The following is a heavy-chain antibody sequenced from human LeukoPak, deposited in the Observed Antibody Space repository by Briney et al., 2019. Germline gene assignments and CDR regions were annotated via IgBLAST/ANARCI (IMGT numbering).Heavy chain of an antibody. J-gene: IGHJ3*02. CDR3: ARRRATYYYDSSGRRAFDI. D-gene: IGHD3-22*01. Sequence: PSETLSLTCTVSGGSISSYYWSWIRQPPGKGLEWIGYIYYSGSTNYNPSLKGRVTISVDTSKNQFSLKLSSVTAADTAVYYCARRRATYYYDSSGRRAFDIWGQGTMVTVSS. CDR2: IYYSGST. CDR1: GGSISSYY. V-gene: IGHV4-59*01.